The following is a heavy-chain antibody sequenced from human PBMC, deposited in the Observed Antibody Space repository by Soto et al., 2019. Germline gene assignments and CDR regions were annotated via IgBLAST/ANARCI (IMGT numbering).Heavy chain of an antibody. D-gene: IGHD3-10*01. CDR3: ASAGKYYYGSGSPYYYGMAV. CDR2: ISGYNGNT. V-gene: IGHV1-18*04. J-gene: IGHJ6*02. Sequence: QVQLVQSGAEVKKPGASVKVSCKASGYTFTSYGVSWVRQAPGQGLEWMGWISGYNGNTNYAQKLQGRVTMTTDTSTSTAYMELRSLRSDDTAVYYCASAGKYYYGSGSPYYYGMAVWGQGITVTVSS. CDR1: GYTFTSYG.